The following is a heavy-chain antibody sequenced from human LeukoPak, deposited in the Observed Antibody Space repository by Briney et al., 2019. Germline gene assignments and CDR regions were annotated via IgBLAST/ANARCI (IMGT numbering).Heavy chain of an antibody. V-gene: IGHV3-30*04. D-gene: IGHD3-3*01. CDR2: ISYDGSNK. CDR3: ARGSYYDFSTGAFDI. J-gene: IGHJ3*02. Sequence: GGSLRLSCAASGFTFSSYAMHWVRQAPGKGLEWVAVISYDGSNKYYADSVRGRFTISRDNSKNTLYLQMNSLRAGDTAVYYCARGSYYDFSTGAFDIWGQGTMVTVSS. CDR1: GFTFSSYA.